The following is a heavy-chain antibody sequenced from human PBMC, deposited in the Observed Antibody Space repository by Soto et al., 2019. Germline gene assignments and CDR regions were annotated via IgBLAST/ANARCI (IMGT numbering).Heavy chain of an antibody. CDR2: ISGSGDST. J-gene: IGHJ6*02. D-gene: IGHD6-13*01. V-gene: IGHV3-23*01. CDR1: GFTFTNYG. CDR3: AKDHYSSWSYGYYGMDV. Sequence: GGSLRLSCAASGFTFTNYGMNWVRQAPGKGLEWVSAISGSGDSTYYADSVKGRFSISRDNSKNTLYLQMNSLRAEDSAVYYCAKDHYSSWSYGYYGMDVWGQGTTVTVSS.